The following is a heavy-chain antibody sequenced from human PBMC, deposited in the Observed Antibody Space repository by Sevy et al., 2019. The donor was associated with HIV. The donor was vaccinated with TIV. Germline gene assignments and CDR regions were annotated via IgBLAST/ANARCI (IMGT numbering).Heavy chain of an antibody. CDR2: INQDGSEI. CDR3: ARALYAYSSY. Sequence: GGSLRLSCAASGFTFSSFWMTWVRLAPGKGLEWVANINQDGSEIDYVDSVKGRFSISRDNAKNSLNLQMNSLRAEDTAAYYCARALYAYSSYWVQGTLVTVSS. CDR1: GFTFSSFW. D-gene: IGHD4-4*01. V-gene: IGHV3-7*01. J-gene: IGHJ4*02.